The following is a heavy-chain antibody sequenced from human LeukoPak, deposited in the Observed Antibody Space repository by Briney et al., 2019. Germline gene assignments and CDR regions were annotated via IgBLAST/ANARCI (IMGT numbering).Heavy chain of an antibody. CDR2: INPNSGGT. CDR1: GYSFTGYY. V-gene: IGHV1-2*02. Sequence: ASVKVSRKASGYSFTGYYMHWVRQAPGQGLEWMGCINPNSGGTNYEHKFQGRVTMTRDTSISTAYMELSRLRCDDTAVYYWARMCGSGTGKEIDYWGQGGLVTVSS. CDR3: ARMCGSGTGKEIDY. D-gene: IGHD2-2*01. J-gene: IGHJ4*02.